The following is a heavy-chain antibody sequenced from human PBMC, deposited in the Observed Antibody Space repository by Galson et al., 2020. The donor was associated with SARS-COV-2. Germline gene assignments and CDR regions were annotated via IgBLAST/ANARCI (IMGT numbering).Heavy chain of an antibody. J-gene: IGHJ3*01. V-gene: IGHV3-11*01. CDR3: AKDGLYYYDSSGNMQNAFDV. CDR1: GFTFSDYY. D-gene: IGHD3-22*01. CDR2: ISSSGSTI. Sequence: GESLKISCAASGFTFSDYYMSWIRQAPGKGLEWVSYISSSGSTIYYADSVKGRFTISRDNSKSTLYLQMNSLRAEDTAVYYCAKDGLYYYDSSGNMQNAFDVWGQGTMVTVSS.